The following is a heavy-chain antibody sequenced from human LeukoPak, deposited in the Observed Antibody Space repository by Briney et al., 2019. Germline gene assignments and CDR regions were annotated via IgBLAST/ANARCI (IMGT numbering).Heavy chain of an antibody. CDR1: GFTFTNAW. CDR2: IKSKTDGGTT. Sequence: PGGSLRLSCAASGFTFTNAWMNWVRQAPGKGLEWVGRIKSKTDGGTTDYAAPVKGRFTISRDDSKNTLYLQMNSLNSEDTAVYYCTTNGRYSSLDYWGQGTLVIVSS. CDR3: TTNGRYSSLDY. J-gene: IGHJ4*02. V-gene: IGHV3-15*01. D-gene: IGHD5-18*01.